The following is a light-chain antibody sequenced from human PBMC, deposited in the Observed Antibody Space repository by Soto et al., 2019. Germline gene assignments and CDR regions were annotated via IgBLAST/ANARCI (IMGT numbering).Light chain of an antibody. J-gene: IGKJ1*01. V-gene: IGKV3-20*01. CDR3: QQYNNCPQT. Sequence: EIGLTQSPGTLSLSPGERATLSCRASQSVSSSHLAWYQHKTGQAPRLLIYGASTRAIDIPDRFSGSGSGTEFTLTISRLQPEDFAEYHCQQYNNCPQTFGQGTKVDI. CDR1: QSVSSSH. CDR2: GAS.